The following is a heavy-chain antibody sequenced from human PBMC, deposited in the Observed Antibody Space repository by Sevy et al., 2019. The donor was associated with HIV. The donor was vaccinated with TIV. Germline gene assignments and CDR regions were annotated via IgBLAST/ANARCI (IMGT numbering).Heavy chain of an antibody. CDR1: DGSFSAYY. CDR3: ARVLADDYIWGSHRPKYYFDF. CDR2: INHSGST. Sequence: SETLSLTCAVYDGSFSAYYWNWIRQPPGKGLEWIGEINHSGSTNYNPSLKSRVTMSVDTSKKQFSLKLSSVTAADTAAYYCARVLADDYIWGSHRPKYYFDFWGQGTLVTVSS. V-gene: IGHV4-34*01. J-gene: IGHJ4*02. D-gene: IGHD3-16*02.